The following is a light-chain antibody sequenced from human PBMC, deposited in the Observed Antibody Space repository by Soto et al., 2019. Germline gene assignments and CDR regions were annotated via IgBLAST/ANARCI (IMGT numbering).Light chain of an antibody. Sequence: EIVMTQSPATLSVSPGERATLSCRASQSLNSNLAWYQQRPGQAPRLLIYGSSTRATGIPARFSGSGSGTEFTLTISSLQSEDFAVYYCQQYNNWPLYSFGQGTKLEIK. V-gene: IGKV3-15*01. CDR3: QQYNNWPLYS. CDR1: QSLNSN. J-gene: IGKJ2*03. CDR2: GSS.